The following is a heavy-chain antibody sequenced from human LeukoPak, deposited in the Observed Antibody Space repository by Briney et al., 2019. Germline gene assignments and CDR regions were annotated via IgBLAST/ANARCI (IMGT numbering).Heavy chain of an antibody. CDR2: IIPIFGTA. D-gene: IGHD3-10*01. Sequence: SVKVSCKASGGTFSSYAISWVRQAPGQGLEWMGGIIPIFGTANYAQKFQGRVTITADESTSTAYMELSSLRSEDTAVYYCASGGGVLWFGESGYYYGMDVWGQGTTVTVSS. J-gene: IGHJ6*02. V-gene: IGHV1-69*13. CDR1: GGTFSSYA. CDR3: ASGGGVLWFGESGYYYGMDV.